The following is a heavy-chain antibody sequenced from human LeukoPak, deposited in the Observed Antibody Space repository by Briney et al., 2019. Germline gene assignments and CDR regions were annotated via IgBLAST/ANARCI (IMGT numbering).Heavy chain of an antibody. CDR1: GDSISNRNSY. CDR2: IYYSGST. CDR3: ARRVSYSYGPYFDY. J-gene: IGHJ4*02. D-gene: IGHD5-18*01. V-gene: IGHV4-39*01. Sequence: SETLSLTCAVSGDSISNRNSYWGWIRQPPGKGLEWIGSIYYSGSTHYTSSLKSRVTISADTSKNQFSLKLSSVTAADTAVYYCARRVSYSYGPYFDYWGPGTLVTVSS.